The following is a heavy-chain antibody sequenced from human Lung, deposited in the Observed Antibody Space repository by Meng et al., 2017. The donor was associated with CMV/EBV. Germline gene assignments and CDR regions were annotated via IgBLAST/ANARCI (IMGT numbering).Heavy chain of an antibody. D-gene: IGHD1-26*01. CDR2: IDHSGST. CDR1: GVALLCTSR. Sequence: QFQLQGQGPGLVRPSRTSSLPFACSGVALLCTSRWSWVRQPPGKGLEWIGDIDHSGSTNYNPSLNSRISISLDKSKNHFSLKVNSVTAADTAVYYCARGKQDAWELLAYWGQGALVTVSS. J-gene: IGHJ4*02. CDR3: ARGKQDAWELLAY. V-gene: IGHV4-4*02.